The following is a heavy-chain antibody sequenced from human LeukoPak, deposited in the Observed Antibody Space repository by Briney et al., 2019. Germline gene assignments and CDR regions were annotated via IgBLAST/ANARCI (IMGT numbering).Heavy chain of an antibody. J-gene: IGHJ6*02. Sequence: ASVKVSCKASGYTFTSYYMHWVRQAPGQGLEWMGIINPSGSSTSYAQKFQGRVTMTRDTSTSTVYMELSSLRSEDTAVYYCARDPAGSGSYLSYGMDVWGQGTTVTVSS. CDR3: ARDPAGSGSYLSYGMDV. CDR2: INPSGSST. D-gene: IGHD3-10*01. V-gene: IGHV1-46*01. CDR1: GYTFTSYY.